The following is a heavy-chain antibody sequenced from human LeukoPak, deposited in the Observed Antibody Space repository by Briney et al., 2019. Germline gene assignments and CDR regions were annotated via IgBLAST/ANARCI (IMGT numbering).Heavy chain of an antibody. V-gene: IGHV3-30*03. CDR3: ARDHHPGGNDSGSP. Sequence: PGGSLRLSCAASGFTFSSYGMHWVRQAPGKGLEWVAVISYDGSNKYYADSVKGRFTISRDNAKNSLYLQMNSLRAEDTAVYYCARDHHPGGNDSGSPRGQGTLVTVSS. J-gene: IGHJ5*02. D-gene: IGHD1-26*01. CDR2: ISYDGSNK. CDR1: GFTFSSYG.